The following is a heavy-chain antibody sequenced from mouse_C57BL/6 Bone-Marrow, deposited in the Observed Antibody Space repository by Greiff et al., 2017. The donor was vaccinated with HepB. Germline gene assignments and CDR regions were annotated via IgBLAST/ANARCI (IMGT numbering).Heavy chain of an antibody. V-gene: IGHV1-4*01. CDR2: INPSSGYT. CDR3: ARGGAWFAY. CDR1: GYTFTSYT. Sequence: QVQLKQSGAELARPGASVKMSCKASGYTFTSYTMHWVNQRPGQGLEWIGYINPSSGYTKYNQKFKDKATLTADKSSSTAYMQLSSLTSEDSAVYYCARGGAWFAYWGQGTLVTVSA. J-gene: IGHJ3*01.